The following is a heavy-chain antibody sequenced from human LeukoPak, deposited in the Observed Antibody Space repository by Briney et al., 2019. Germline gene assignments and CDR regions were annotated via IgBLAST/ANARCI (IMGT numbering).Heavy chain of an antibody. CDR1: GFAFSSYG. J-gene: IGHJ6*02. CDR2: ISYDGSNK. Sequence: GGSLRLSCAASGFAFSSYGMHWVRQAPGKGLEWVAVISYDGSNKYYADSVKGRFTISRDNSKNTLYLQMNSLRAEDTAVYYCARDMLGYCSGGSCYYGMDVWGQGTTVTVSS. V-gene: IGHV3-30*03. D-gene: IGHD2-15*01. CDR3: ARDMLGYCSGGSCYYGMDV.